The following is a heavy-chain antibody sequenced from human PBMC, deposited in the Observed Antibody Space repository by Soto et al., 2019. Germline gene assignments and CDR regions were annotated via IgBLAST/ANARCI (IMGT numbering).Heavy chain of an antibody. V-gene: IGHV4-39*01. J-gene: IGHJ6*02. CDR1: SGSISSTIYS. D-gene: IGHD4-17*01. Sequence: PSETLSLTCTVSSGSISSTIYSWDWIRQPPGKGLEWIGSIFYSGSTYYNPSLKSRVTISVDTSKNQFSLTLTSVTAADTAVYYCARRTIPYGDSDYYYYGMDVWGQGTTVT. CDR3: ARRTIPYGDSDYYYYGMDV. CDR2: IFYSGST.